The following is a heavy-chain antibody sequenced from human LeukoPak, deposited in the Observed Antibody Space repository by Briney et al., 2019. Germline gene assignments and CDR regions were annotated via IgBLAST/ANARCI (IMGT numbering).Heavy chain of an antibody. D-gene: IGHD6-13*01. Sequence: ASVKVSCRASGYTFSNYAMHWVRQAPGQGLEWMGWISAYNGNTNYAQKLQGRVTMTTDTSTSTAYMELRSLRSDDTAVYYCARVPRLAAAGFNYYYGMDVWGQGTTVTVSS. CDR1: GYTFSNYA. J-gene: IGHJ6*02. V-gene: IGHV1-18*01. CDR3: ARVPRLAAAGFNYYYGMDV. CDR2: ISAYNGNT.